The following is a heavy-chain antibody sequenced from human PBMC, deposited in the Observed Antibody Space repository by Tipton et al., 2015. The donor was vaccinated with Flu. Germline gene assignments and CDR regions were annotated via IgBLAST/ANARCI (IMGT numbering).Heavy chain of an antibody. V-gene: IGHV1-18*01. D-gene: IGHD5-12*01. CDR3: ARGSGYAGDY. CDR1: GFSFDNFG. CDR2: ISLYSGDT. J-gene: IGHJ4*02. Sequence: QLVQSGVEVKKPGASMKVSCKASGFSFDNFGINWVRQAPGQGLEWMGWISLYSGDTRFSQNVQGRVAMTTDTSTGTVYMELRNLRSDDTAVYYCARGSGYAGDYWGQGTLVTVSS.